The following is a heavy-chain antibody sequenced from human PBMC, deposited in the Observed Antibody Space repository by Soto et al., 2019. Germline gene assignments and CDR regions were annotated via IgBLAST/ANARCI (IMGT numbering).Heavy chain of an antibody. Sequence: GASVKVSCKVSGYTLTELSIHWVRQAPGKGLEWMGGFDPEDGETIYAQKFQGRVTMTEDTSTDTAYMELSSLRSEDTAVYYCATTDIVVVPAAQRPNSDAFDIWGQGTMVTVSS. CDR2: FDPEDGET. V-gene: IGHV1-24*01. CDR1: GYTLTELS. J-gene: IGHJ3*02. CDR3: ATTDIVVVPAAQRPNSDAFDI. D-gene: IGHD2-2*01.